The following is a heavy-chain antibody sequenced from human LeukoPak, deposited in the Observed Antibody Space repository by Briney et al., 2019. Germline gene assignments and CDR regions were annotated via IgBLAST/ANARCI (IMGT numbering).Heavy chain of an antibody. CDR1: GFTFSSFA. Sequence: GGSLRLSCAASGFTFSSFAMNWVRQAPGKGLEWVSAISSSANSTYYADSVKGRFTISRDNSENTVYLQMNSLRAEDTAVYYCAKRQGTYCSAGSCFCMAGCGEGTLVTVSS. J-gene: IGHJ4*02. CDR3: AKRQGTYCSAGSCFCMAG. D-gene: IGHD2-15*01. CDR2: ISSSANST. V-gene: IGHV3-23*01.